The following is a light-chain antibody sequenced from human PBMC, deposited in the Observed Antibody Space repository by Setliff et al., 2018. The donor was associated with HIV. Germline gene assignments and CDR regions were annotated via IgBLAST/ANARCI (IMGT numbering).Light chain of an antibody. V-gene: IGLV2-23*02. CDR3: CSYAGSSTYV. J-gene: IGLJ1*01. CDR2: EVS. CDR1: SSDVGSYNL. Sequence: QSALTQPASVSGSPGQSIALSCTGTSSDVGSYNLVSWYQHHPGKAPRLMIYEVSKRPSGVSNRFSGSKSGNTASPTISGLQAEDEADYYCCSYAGSSTYVFGTGTRSPS.